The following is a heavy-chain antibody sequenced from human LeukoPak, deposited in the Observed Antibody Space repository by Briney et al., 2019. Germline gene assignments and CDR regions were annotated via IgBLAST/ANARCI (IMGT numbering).Heavy chain of an antibody. CDR3: AKRSSKVGEPMHLYFFDY. V-gene: IGHV3-23*01. D-gene: IGHD1-26*01. CDR2: ISGSGGSA. Sequence: PGGSLRLSCAASGFTFSSYAMSWVRQAPGKGLEWVSTISGSGGSAFYADSVMGRFTMSRDNSKNTLYLQMNSLRAEDTAVYYCAKRSSKVGEPMHLYFFDYWGQGTLVTVSS. J-gene: IGHJ4*02. CDR1: GFTFSSYA.